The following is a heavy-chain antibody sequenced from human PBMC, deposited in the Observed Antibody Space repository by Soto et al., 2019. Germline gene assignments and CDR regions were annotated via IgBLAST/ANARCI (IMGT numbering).Heavy chain of an antibody. J-gene: IGHJ4*02. V-gene: IGHV3-30*18. CDR2: ISYDGSNK. Sequence: PGGSLRLSCAASGFTFSSYGMHWVRQAPCKGLEWVAVISYDGSNKYYADSVKGRFTISRDNSKNTLYLQMNSLRAEDTAVYYCAKDGKLVGATLYYFDYWGQGTLVTVSS. CDR1: GFTFSSYG. CDR3: AKDGKLVGATLYYFDY. D-gene: IGHD1-26*01.